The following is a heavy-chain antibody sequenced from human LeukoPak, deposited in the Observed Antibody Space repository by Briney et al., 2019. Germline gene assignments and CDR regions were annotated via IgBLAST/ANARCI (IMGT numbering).Heavy chain of an antibody. V-gene: IGHV3-48*01. J-gene: IGHJ4*02. D-gene: IGHD2-15*01. CDR2: ISSFSGTI. Sequence: GGSLRLSCVASGITFSIYSMNWVRQAPGKGLEWVSYISSFSGTINYADSVKGRFTISRDNAKNSLYLQMNSLRAEDTAVYYCARNPATLDYWGQGTLVTVSS. CDR1: GITFSIYS. CDR3: ARNPATLDY.